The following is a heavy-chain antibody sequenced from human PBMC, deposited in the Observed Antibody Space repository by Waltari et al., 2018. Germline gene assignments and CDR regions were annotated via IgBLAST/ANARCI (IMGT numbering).Heavy chain of an antibody. CDR2: IYHSGST. CDR1: GYSISSGYY. Sequence: QVQLQESGPGLVKPSETLSLTCAVSGYSISSGYYWGWLRQPPGKGLEWIGSIYHSGSTYYNPSLKSRVTISVDTSKNQFSLKLSSVTAADTAVYYCARRGSGWQNWFDPWGQGTLVTVSS. J-gene: IGHJ5*02. V-gene: IGHV4-38-2*01. CDR3: ARRGSGWQNWFDP. D-gene: IGHD6-19*01.